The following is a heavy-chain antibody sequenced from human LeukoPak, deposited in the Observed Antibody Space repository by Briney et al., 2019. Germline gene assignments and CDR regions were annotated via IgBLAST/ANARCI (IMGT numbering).Heavy chain of an antibody. CDR1: GFTVSNNY. J-gene: IGHJ4*02. CDR3: ARDRDSYGYLAFDY. Sequence: GGSLRLSCAASGFTVSNNYMSWVRQAPGKGLDWVSVIYSGANTYYADSVKGRFTISRDIPKNTLYLQMNSLRAEDTAVYYCARDRDSYGYLAFDYWGQGTLVTVSS. V-gene: IGHV3-66*01. D-gene: IGHD5-18*01. CDR2: IYSGANT.